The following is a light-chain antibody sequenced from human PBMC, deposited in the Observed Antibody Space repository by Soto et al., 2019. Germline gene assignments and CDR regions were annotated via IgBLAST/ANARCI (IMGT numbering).Light chain of an antibody. CDR1: QSVTSNY. V-gene: IGKV3-20*01. J-gene: IGKJ1*01. CDR3: QQYGNSLTWT. Sequence: EVVLTQSPGTVSLSPGERATLSCRASQSVTSNYLAWYQQKPGQAPRLLIYAASSRATGIPDRFSGSGSGTDFSLTITRLEPEDFAVYYGQQYGNSLTWTLGQGTKVEIK. CDR2: AAS.